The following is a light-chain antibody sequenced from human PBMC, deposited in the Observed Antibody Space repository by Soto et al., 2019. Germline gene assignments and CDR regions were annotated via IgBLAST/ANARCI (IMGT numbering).Light chain of an antibody. CDR3: QQFSSYPLT. CDR2: GAS. J-gene: IGKJ5*01. CDR1: QSVSSSY. V-gene: IGKV3-20*01. Sequence: EIVMTQSPATLSVSTGERATLSCRASQSVSSSYLAWYQQKPGQAPRLLIYGASSRATGIPDRFSGGGSGTDFTLTISRLEPEDFAVYYCQQFSSYPLTFGQGTRLEI.